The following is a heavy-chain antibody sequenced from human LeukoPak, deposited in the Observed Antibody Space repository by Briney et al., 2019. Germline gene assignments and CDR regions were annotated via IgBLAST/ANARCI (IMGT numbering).Heavy chain of an antibody. CDR2: IYPGDSDT. Sequence: GESLKISCKGSGYSFTSYWIGWVRQMPGKGLEWMGIIYPGDSDTRYSPSFQGQVTISADKSISTAYLQWGSLKASDTAMYYCAGSKLVEYDWFDPWGQGTLVTVSS. J-gene: IGHJ5*02. CDR1: GYSFTSYW. V-gene: IGHV5-51*01. D-gene: IGHD6-13*01. CDR3: AGSKLVEYDWFDP.